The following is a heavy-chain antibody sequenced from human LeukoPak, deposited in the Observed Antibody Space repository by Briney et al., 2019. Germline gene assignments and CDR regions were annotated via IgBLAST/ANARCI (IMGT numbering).Heavy chain of an antibody. V-gene: IGHV3-11*01. CDR1: GFTFTDHY. CDR3: ARGAGPLFDP. J-gene: IGHJ5*02. CDR2: ISDNGGTI. Sequence: GGSLGLSCAASGFTFTDHYMSWIRQAPGKGLEWISYISDNGGTIHYADSVKGRFTISRDNAKNSLYLQTNSLRAEDTAVYFCARGAGPLFDPWGQGTLVTVSS.